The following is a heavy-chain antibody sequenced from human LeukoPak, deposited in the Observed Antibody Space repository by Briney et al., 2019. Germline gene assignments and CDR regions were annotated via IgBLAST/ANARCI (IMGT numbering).Heavy chain of an antibody. CDR3: ARDYNFYYDSSGYYGY. Sequence: ASVKVSFEASGYTFTGYYMHWVRQAPGQGLEWMGWINPKSGGTNYAQKFQGRVTMTRDTSISTAYMELSRLRSDDTAVYYCARDYNFYYDSSGYYGYWGQGTLVTVSS. V-gene: IGHV1-2*02. CDR2: INPKSGGT. J-gene: IGHJ4*02. D-gene: IGHD3-22*01. CDR1: GYTFTGYY.